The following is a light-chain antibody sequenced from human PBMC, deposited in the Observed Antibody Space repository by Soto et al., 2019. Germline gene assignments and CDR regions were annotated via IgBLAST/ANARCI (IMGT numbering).Light chain of an antibody. CDR2: DAS. J-gene: IGKJ4*01. Sequence: IVLTQSPATLSLSPGERATLSCRASQSVSSYLAWYQQKPGQAPRLLIYDASNRATGIPARFSGSGSGTDFTLSISSLEPEDFAVYYCQQRSYWPLTFGGGTKVEIK. CDR1: QSVSSY. V-gene: IGKV3-11*01. CDR3: QQRSYWPLT.